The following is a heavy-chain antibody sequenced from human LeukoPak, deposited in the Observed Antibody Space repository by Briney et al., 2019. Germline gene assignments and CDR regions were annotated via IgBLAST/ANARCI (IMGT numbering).Heavy chain of an antibody. J-gene: IGHJ4*02. V-gene: IGHV3-21*01. CDR3: ARVSDILTGAIDY. Sequence: GGSLRLSCAASGFTFSSYAMSWVRQAPGKGLEWVSSISSSSSYIYYADSVKGRFTISRDNAKNSLYLQMNSLRAEDTAVYYCARVSDILTGAIDYWGQGALVTVSS. CDR1: GFTFSSYA. D-gene: IGHD3-9*01. CDR2: ISSSSSYI.